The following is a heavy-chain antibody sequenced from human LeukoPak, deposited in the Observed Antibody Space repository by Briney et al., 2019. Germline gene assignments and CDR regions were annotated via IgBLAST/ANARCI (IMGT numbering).Heavy chain of an antibody. CDR2: INPSGGST. J-gene: IGHJ6*03. V-gene: IGHV1-46*01. CDR1: GYTFTSYY. Sequence: ASVTVSCKASGYTFTSYYMHWVRQAPGQGLEWMGIINPSGGSTSYAQKFQGRVTMTRDMSTSTVYMELSSLRSEDTAVYYCAIARGYYMDVWGKGTTVTVSS. CDR3: AIARGYYMDV.